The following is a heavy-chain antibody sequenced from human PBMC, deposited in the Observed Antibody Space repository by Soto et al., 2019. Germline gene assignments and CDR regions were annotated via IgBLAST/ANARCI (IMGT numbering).Heavy chain of an antibody. V-gene: IGHV4-31*03. CDR2: ISHNGIT. J-gene: IGHJ1*01. D-gene: IGHD3-16*02. Sequence: QVQLQESGPGLVKPSQTLSLNCTVSGGSINRERSYWSWIRQSPGRGLEWIGYISHNGITWYNPSREGRVSISMDKCKALFSRGGGCGSAADPVFSFWARGEIVRVVGGQGALISVS. CDR3: ARGEIVRVV. CDR1: GGSINRERSY.